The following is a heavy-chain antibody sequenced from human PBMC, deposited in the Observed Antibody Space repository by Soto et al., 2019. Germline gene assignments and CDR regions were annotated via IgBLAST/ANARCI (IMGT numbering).Heavy chain of an antibody. D-gene: IGHD2-15*01. Sequence: GASLKVSCKASGYVFSNYFMHWVRQAPGQGLEWMGYINPQSGGSKYEDNFQDRVTMTRDTPTTTVYMELRSLRSDDTAVYYCAAELYSGGSCCSFDIWGQGTMVIVSS. V-gene: IGHV1-2*02. J-gene: IGHJ3*02. CDR1: GYVFSNYF. CDR3: AAELYSGGSCCSFDI. CDR2: INPQSGGS.